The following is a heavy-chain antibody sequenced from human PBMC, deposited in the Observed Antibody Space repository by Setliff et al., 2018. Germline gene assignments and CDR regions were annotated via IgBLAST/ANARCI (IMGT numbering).Heavy chain of an antibody. D-gene: IGHD5-18*01. J-gene: IGHJ4*02. V-gene: IGHV1-69*13. Sequence: SVKVSCKTSRGTFSNYAISWVRQAPGQGLEWMGGTTPIFTTANYAQKFQGRVTITADESTNTAYMELSSLKSEDTAVYYCARSPFPVDTVMVTTFDSWGQGTLVTVSS. CDR2: TTPIFTTA. CDR1: RGTFSNYA. CDR3: ARSPFPVDTVMVTTFDS.